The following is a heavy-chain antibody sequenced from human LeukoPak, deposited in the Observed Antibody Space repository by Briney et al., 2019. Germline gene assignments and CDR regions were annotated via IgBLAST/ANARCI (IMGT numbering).Heavy chain of an antibody. J-gene: IGHJ3*02. CDR3: ARPTMVRGVLDAFDI. CDR1: GFTFSSYA. V-gene: IGHV3-64*01. D-gene: IGHD3-10*01. CDR2: ISSNGDST. Sequence: PGGSLRPSCAASGFTFSSYAMHWVRQAPGKGLEYVSAISSNGDSTYYANSVKGRFTISRDNSKNTLYLQMGSLRAEDMAVYYCARPTMVRGVLDAFDIWGQGTMVTVSS.